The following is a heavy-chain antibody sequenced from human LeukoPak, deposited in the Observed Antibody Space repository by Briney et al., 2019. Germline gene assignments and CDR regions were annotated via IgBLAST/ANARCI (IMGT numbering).Heavy chain of an antibody. CDR1: GFTFSTYG. CDR2: IWYDGNEK. CDR3: ATEQEGRRAAFDY. Sequence: GGSLRLSCAASGFTFSTYGMHWVRQAPGKGLEWVAFIWYDGNEKYYADSAKGRFTISRDNSKNTLYLQMNSLRAEDTAIYYCATEQEGRRAAFDYWGQGTLVTVSS. J-gene: IGHJ4*02. V-gene: IGHV3-30*02. D-gene: IGHD1/OR15-1a*01.